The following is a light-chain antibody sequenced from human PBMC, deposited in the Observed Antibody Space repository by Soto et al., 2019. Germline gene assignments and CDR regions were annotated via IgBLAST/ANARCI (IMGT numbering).Light chain of an antibody. CDR1: QSVTSSY. CDR2: AS. J-gene: IGKJ4*01. V-gene: IGKV3-20*01. Sequence: EIVLTQSPGTLSLSPGERATLSCRASQSVTSSYLAWYHQKPGQAPRLLIYASNRATGIPDRFSGSGSGTDFPLTISRLEPEDFAVYYCQQFGSAPLTFGGGTKVE. CDR3: QQFGSAPLT.